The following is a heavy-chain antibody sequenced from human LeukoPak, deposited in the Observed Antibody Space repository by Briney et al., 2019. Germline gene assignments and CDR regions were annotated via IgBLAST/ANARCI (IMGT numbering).Heavy chain of an antibody. CDR3: ARAGGFGEPYYFDY. V-gene: IGHV1-69*04. CDR2: IIPILGIA. D-gene: IGHD3-10*01. CDR1: AGTFSSYA. Sequence: GSSVKVSCKASAGTFSSYAISWVRQAPGQGLEWMGRIIPILGIANYAQKFQGRVTITADKSTSTAYMELSSLRSEDTAVYYCARAGGFGEPYYFDYWGQGTLVTASS. J-gene: IGHJ4*02.